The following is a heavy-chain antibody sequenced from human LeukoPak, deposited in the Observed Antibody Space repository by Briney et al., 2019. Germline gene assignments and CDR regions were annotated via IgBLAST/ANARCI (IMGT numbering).Heavy chain of an antibody. D-gene: IGHD1-26*01. Sequence: GGSLRLSCSASGFTFSRCAMHWVRQAPGKGLEFVSGINDNGGTTHYADSVKGRFTISRDNSKNTLYLQVNSLRAEDTAVYYCAKGGKWDVTPFDYWGQGTLVTVSS. CDR3: AKGGKWDVTPFDY. V-gene: IGHV3-64*04. CDR1: GFTFSRCA. J-gene: IGHJ4*02. CDR2: INDNGGTT.